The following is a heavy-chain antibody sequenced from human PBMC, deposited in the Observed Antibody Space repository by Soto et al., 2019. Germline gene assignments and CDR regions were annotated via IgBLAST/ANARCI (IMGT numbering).Heavy chain of an antibody. V-gene: IGHV4-59*01. J-gene: IGHJ6*02. CDR3: ARMPVTKVRGVARYGMDV. Sequence: QVQLQESGPGLVKPSETLSLTCTVSGGSISNYYWSWIRQPPGKGLEWIGYIYSSGSTTYNPSLKGRVTISVDTSKHQFTLKLSSVTAADTAVYFCARMPVTKVRGVARYGMDVWGQGTTVTVSS. D-gene: IGHD3-10*01. CDR2: IYSSGST. CDR1: GGSISNYY.